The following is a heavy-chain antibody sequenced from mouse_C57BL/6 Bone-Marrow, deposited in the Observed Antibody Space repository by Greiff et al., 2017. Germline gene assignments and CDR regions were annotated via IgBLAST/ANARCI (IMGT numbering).Heavy chain of an antibody. V-gene: IGHV1-81*01. CDR2: IYPRSGNT. Sequence: QVQLQQSGAELARPGASVKLSCKASGYTFTSYGISWVKQRTGQGLEWIGEIYPRSGNTYYNEKLKGKATLTADKSSLTAYMELRSLTSEDSAVYFCAREGYYRFAYWGQGTLVTVSA. J-gene: IGHJ3*01. CDR3: AREGYYRFAY. D-gene: IGHD2-3*01. CDR1: GYTFTSYG.